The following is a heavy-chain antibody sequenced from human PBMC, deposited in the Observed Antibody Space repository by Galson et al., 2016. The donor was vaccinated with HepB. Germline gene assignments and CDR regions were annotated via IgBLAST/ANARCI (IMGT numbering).Heavy chain of an antibody. V-gene: IGHV3-53*01. CDR1: GFTVSSNY. CDR3: ARIYGDYFSS. Sequence: SLRLSCAVSGFTVSSNYMSWVRQAPGKGLEWISVIYSDGSPYYADSVKGRFTISRDNSKNTLYLHVNSLRAEDTAVYYCARIYGDYFSSWGQGTLVTVSS. D-gene: IGHD4-17*01. J-gene: IGHJ4*02. CDR2: IYSDGSP.